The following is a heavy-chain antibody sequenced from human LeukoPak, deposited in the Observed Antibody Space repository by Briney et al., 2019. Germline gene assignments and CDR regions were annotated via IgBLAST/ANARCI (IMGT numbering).Heavy chain of an antibody. CDR2: IHHTGST. Sequence: KTSETLSLTCAVYGGSFSGYYWSWIRQSPGKGLEWVGEIHHTGSTNYKPSLKSRVSISLDTSKNQFSLKLTSVTAADTAVYYCARASYGAFDLWGRGTLVTVSS. CDR1: GGSFSGYY. D-gene: IGHD4-17*01. CDR3: ARASYGAFDL. J-gene: IGHJ2*01. V-gene: IGHV4-34*01.